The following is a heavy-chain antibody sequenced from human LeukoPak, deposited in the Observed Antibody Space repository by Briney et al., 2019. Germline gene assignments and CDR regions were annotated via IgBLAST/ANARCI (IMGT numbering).Heavy chain of an antibody. D-gene: IGHD3-10*01. Sequence: ASVKVSCKASGGTFSSYGISWVRQAPGQGLEWMGWISGYNGNTKYTQKLQGRVTMTTDTSTSTAYMELRSLRSDDTAVYYCARDAREVLLWFGEFFPWGQGTLVTVSS. CDR3: ARDAREVLLWFGEFFP. V-gene: IGHV1-18*01. CDR1: GGTFSSYG. CDR2: ISGYNGNT. J-gene: IGHJ5*02.